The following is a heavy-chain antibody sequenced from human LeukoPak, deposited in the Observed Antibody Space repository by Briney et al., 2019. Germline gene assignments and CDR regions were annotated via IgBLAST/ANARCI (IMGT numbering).Heavy chain of an antibody. CDR3: ARGRGGYKQWLLS. Sequence: ASVKVSCKASGYTFTGYYMHWMRQAPGQGLEWMGWINPNSGGTNYAQKFQGRVTMTRDTSISTAYMELSRLRSDDTAVYYCARGRGGYKQWLLSWGQGTMVTVSS. D-gene: IGHD6-19*01. CDR2: INPNSGGT. CDR1: GYTFTGYY. J-gene: IGHJ3*01. V-gene: IGHV1-2*02.